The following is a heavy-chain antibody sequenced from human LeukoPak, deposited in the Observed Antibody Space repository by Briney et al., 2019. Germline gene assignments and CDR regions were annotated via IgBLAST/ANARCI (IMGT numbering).Heavy chain of an antibody. CDR3: ARARGFQYFDY. CDR1: GNTLFIYH. CDR2: INPNGGST. Sequence: ASVKVSCKASGNTLFIYHLHWVRQAPGQGLEWMGIINPNGGSTSYAQKFLGRVTMTRDTSTSTIYMELSSLRSEDTAIYYCARARGFQYFDYWGQGTSVTVSS. D-gene: IGHD3-10*01. J-gene: IGHJ4*02. V-gene: IGHV1-46*01.